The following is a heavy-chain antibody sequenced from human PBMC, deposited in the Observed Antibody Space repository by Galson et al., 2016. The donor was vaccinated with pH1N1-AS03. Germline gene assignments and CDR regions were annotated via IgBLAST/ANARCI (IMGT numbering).Heavy chain of an antibody. V-gene: IGHV3-23*01. CDR1: GFTFTTCA. CDR2: IFAGDTT. Sequence: SLRLSCAASGFTFTTCAMTWVRQAPGKGLEWVSVIFAGDTTYYADSVKGRFTISGDNSTNTLYLQMNSLRGDDTAVYYCAGPYMVRGVLGGVGVAFDIWGQGTMVTVSS. CDR3: AGPYMVRGVLGGVGVAFDI. J-gene: IGHJ3*02. D-gene: IGHD3-10*01.